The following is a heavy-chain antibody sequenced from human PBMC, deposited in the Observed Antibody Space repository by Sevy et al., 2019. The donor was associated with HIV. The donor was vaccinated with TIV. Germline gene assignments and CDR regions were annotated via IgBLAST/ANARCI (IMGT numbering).Heavy chain of an antibody. CDR1: GFTFASYD. J-gene: IGHJ6*02. CDR2: MNTNTGNT. V-gene: IGHV1-8*02. D-gene: IGHD5-12*01. CDR3: AKDTEVATIPSPYYYYGMDV. Sequence: ASVKVSCKASGFTFASYDIYWVRQATGQGLEWMGWMNTNTGNTGFAQKFQGRVTMTRNTSITTAYMELSNLRSEDTAVYYCAKDTEVATIPSPYYYYGMDVWGQGTTVTVSS.